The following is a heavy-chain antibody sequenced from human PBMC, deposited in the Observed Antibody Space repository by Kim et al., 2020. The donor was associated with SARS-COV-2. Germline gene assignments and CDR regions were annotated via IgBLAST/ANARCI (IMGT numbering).Heavy chain of an antibody. CDR2: IKSRLNGGTT. J-gene: IGHJ4*02. CDR1: GFTFRHAW. V-gene: IGHV3-15*01. D-gene: IGHD3-3*01. Sequence: GGSLRLSCAVSGFTFRHAWMSWVRRSPGQGLEWIGRIKSRLNGGTTDYATAVKGRFTISRDDLKNTLYLQMNSLKAEDTAVYYCCTDRLDFHAQDFWGQGTMVTVSS. CDR3: CTDRLDFHAQDF.